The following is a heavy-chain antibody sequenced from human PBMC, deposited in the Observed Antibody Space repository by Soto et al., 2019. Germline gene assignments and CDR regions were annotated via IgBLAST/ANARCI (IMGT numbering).Heavy chain of an antibody. D-gene: IGHD1-26*01. CDR3: ARSSGGNFGIIIEGTNWFDP. Sequence: ASVKVSCKAPRDTFTSYYINWVRQAPGQGLEWMGVINPHGGSTAYAQKFKGRVTLTRDTSASTVYMEVSSLTSEDTAMYYCARSSGGNFGIIIEGTNWFDPWGQGTMVTVSS. CDR1: RDTFTSYY. J-gene: IGHJ5*02. V-gene: IGHV1-46*01. CDR2: INPHGGST.